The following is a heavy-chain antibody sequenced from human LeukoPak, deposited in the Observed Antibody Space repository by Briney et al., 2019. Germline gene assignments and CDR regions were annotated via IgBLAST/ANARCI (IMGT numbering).Heavy chain of an antibody. D-gene: IGHD5-18*01. CDR1: GFTFSSYG. CDR2: IRYDGSNK. V-gene: IGHV3-30*02. Sequence: PGGSLRLSCAASGFTFSSYGMHWVRQAPGKGLEWVAFIRYDGSNKYYADSVKGRFTISRDNAKNSLYLQMNSLRAEDTAVYYCAREQLWADYYYYYMDVWGKGTTVTVSS. J-gene: IGHJ6*03. CDR3: AREQLWADYYYYYMDV.